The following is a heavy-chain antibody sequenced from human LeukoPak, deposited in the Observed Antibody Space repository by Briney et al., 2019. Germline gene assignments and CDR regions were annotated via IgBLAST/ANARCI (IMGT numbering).Heavy chain of an antibody. Sequence: GQSLKISCKGSGYSFTSYWIGWVRQMPGKGLEWMGIIYLGDSENRDSPSFQGHVTISSDKSISTAYLHWSSLKASDTAMYYCARHALKSWTTENYCYSYYMDVWGKGTTVTVSS. V-gene: IGHV5-51*01. CDR3: ARHALKSWTTENYCYSYYMDV. D-gene: IGHD1-14*01. CDR2: IYLGDSEN. J-gene: IGHJ6*03. CDR1: GYSFTSYW.